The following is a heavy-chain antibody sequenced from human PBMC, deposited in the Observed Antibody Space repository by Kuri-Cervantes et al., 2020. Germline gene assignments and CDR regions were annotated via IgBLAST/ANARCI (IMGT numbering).Heavy chain of an antibody. CDR2: ISSSGSTI. J-gene: IGHJ4*02. Sequence: GESLKISCAASGFTFKTYAMSWVRQAPGKGLEWVSYISSSGSTIYYADSVKGRFTISRDNAKNSLYLQMNSLRAEDTALYYCAKDVIGIVGATGAFDYWGQETLVTVSS. V-gene: IGHV3-11*01. CDR1: GFTFKTYA. D-gene: IGHD1-26*01. CDR3: AKDVIGIVGATGAFDY.